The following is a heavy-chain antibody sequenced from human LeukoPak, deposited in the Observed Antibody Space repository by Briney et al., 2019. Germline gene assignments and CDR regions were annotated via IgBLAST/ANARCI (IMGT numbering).Heavy chain of an antibody. J-gene: IGHJ3*02. CDR1: GASISTGSDY. V-gene: IGHV4-61*09. CDR2: INHSGST. D-gene: IGHD3-16*02. CDR3: ASLLPRVWGSYRQSRVSRFFDI. Sequence: SQTLSLTCSVSGASISTGSDYWTWIRQPAGKGLEWIGEINHSGSTNYNPSLKSRVTISVDTSKNQFSLKLSSVTAADTAVYYCASLLPRVWGSYRQSRVSRFFDIWGQGTMVTVSS.